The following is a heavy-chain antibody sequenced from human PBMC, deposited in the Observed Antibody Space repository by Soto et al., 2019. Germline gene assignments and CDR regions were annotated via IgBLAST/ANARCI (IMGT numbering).Heavy chain of an antibody. CDR1: GFSLSTTGVG. CDR2: IHWDDDK. J-gene: IGHJ4*02. V-gene: IGHV2-5*02. CDR3: AHSYDYFDY. D-gene: IGHD3-16*01. Sequence: QITLKESGPTLVKPTQTLTLTCTFSGFSLSTTGVGVGWIRQPPGKALESLALIHWDDDKRYSPSLKSRLTITKDNSKNQVVLTMTNRDPADTATDSCAHSYDYFDYWGQGTLVTVSS.